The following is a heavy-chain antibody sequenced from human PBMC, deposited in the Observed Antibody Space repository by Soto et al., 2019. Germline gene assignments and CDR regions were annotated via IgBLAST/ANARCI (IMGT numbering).Heavy chain of an antibody. J-gene: IGHJ4*02. V-gene: IGHV3-21*02. CDR1: GVTFSRVI. Sequence: EVKLVESGGGLVKPGESLRLSCEASGVTFSRVIMNWVRQVPGKGMEWVASISSGRSDTWYADSVKGRVIISRDNAQNSLFLQINTLGPEGTAMYYCARVAYWGPGTQVTVSS. CDR2: ISSGRSDT. CDR3: ARVAY.